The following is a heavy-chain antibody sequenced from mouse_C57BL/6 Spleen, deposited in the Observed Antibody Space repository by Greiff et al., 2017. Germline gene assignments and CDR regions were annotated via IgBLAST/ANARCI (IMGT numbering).Heavy chain of an antibody. Sequence: VQLQQSGAELVKPGASVKLSCKASGYTFTEYTIHWVKQRSGQGLEWIGWFYPGSGSIKYNEKFKDKATLTADKSSSTVYMELSRLTSEDSAVYFCARHEGDSSGYENYFDYWGQGTTLTVSS. CDR1: GYTFTEYT. D-gene: IGHD3-2*02. J-gene: IGHJ2*01. V-gene: IGHV1-62-2*01. CDR2: FYPGSGSI. CDR3: ARHEGDSSGYENYFDY.